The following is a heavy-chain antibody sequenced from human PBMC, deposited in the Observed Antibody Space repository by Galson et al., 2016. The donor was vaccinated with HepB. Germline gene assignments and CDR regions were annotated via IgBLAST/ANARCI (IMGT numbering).Heavy chain of an antibody. CDR3: ARAGNGGVTSLMDV. CDR1: GYTFTTHG. Sequence: SVKVSCTASGYTFTTHGFSWVRQAPGQGLEWVGWISTYSGNTDYAETFQGRVTMTTDTSTSTAYMELRSLRSDDTAVYYCARAGNGGVTSLMDVWGQGTTVTVSS. J-gene: IGHJ6*02. CDR2: ISTYSGNT. D-gene: IGHD2-8*02. V-gene: IGHV1-18*01.